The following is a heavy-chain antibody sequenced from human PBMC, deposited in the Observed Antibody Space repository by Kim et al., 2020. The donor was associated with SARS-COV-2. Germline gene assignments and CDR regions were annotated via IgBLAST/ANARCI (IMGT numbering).Heavy chain of an antibody. CDR3: ARAGVVSLS. D-gene: IGHD3-3*01. V-gene: IGHV3-21*01. J-gene: IGHJ5*02. Sequence: SYIYYADSGEGRFTISRDNAKSSLYLQMNSLRAEDTAVYYCARAGVVSLSWGQGTLVTVSS. CDR2: SYI.